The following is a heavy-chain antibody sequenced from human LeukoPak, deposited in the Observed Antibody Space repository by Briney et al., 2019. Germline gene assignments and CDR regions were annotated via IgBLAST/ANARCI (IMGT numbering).Heavy chain of an antibody. D-gene: IGHD3-10*01. CDR3: ARDLLTYGSGTYSPHYLDY. CDR2: IYSGGST. Sequence: GGSLRLSCAASGFTVSSNYMSWVRQAPGKGLEWVSVIYSGGSTYYADSVKGRFTISRDNSKNTLYLQMNSLRAEDTAVYYCARDLLTYGSGTYSPHYLDYWGQGTLVTVSS. J-gene: IGHJ4*02. V-gene: IGHV3-66*01. CDR1: GFTVSSNY.